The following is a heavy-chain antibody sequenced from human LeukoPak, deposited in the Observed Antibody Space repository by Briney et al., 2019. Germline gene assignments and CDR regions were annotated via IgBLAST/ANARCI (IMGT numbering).Heavy chain of an antibody. CDR3: ARRATRSAFDI. CDR1: GFTFSSYS. V-gene: IGHV3-21*01. CDR2: ISSSSDYI. D-gene: IGHD5-12*01. J-gene: IGHJ3*02. Sequence: PGGSLRLSCAASGFTFSSYSINWVRQAPGKGLEWVSSISSSSDYIYYADSLKGRFTISRDNAKNSLYLQMNSLRAEDTAVYYCARRATRSAFDIWGQGTMVTVSS.